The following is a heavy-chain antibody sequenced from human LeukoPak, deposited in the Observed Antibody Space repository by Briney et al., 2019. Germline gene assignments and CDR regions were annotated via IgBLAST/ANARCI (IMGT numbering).Heavy chain of an antibody. D-gene: IGHD6-13*01. Sequence: ASVKVSCKASGGTFSNYAISWLRQAPGQGLEWMGGNIPIFVTSNYAQKFQGRLTTTTDKSTSTAYMELSSLRSEDTAVYYCARGYSSSRFDYWGQGTLVTVSS. J-gene: IGHJ4*02. CDR3: ARGYSSSRFDY. CDR2: NIPIFVTS. V-gene: IGHV1-69*05. CDR1: GGTFSNYA.